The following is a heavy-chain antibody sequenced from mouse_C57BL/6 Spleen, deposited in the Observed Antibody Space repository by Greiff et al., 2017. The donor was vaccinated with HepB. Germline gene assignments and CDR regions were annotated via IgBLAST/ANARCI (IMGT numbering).Heavy chain of an antibody. V-gene: IGHV1-59*01. CDR1: GYTLTSYW. CDR2: IDPSDSYT. Sequence: LQQPGAELVRPGTSVKLSCKASGYTLTSYWMHWVKQRPGQGLEWIGVIDPSDSYTNYNQKFNGKATLTVDTSSSTAYMQLSSLTSEDSAVYYCAKEGYGNYLDYWGQGTTLTVSS. D-gene: IGHD2-1*01. J-gene: IGHJ2*01. CDR3: AKEGYGNYLDY.